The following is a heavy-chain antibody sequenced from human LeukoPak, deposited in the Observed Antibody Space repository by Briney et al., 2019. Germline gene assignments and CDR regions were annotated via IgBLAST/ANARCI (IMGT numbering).Heavy chain of an antibody. J-gene: IGHJ4*02. D-gene: IGHD2-15*01. CDR1: GYTFPSYF. Sequence: ASVKVSCKASGYTFPSYFMHWVRQAPGQGLEWMGIINPTGGSTTYAQKFQGRVTMTEDTSTDTAYMELSSLRSGDTAVYYCATGYCSGGSCYGDYWGQGTLVTVSS. V-gene: IGHV1-46*01. CDR3: ATGYCSGGSCYGDY. CDR2: INPTGGST.